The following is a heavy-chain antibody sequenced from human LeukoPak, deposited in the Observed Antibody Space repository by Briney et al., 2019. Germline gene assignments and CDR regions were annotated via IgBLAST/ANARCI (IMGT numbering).Heavy chain of an antibody. CDR1: GGSISSGGSS. J-gene: IGHJ3*02. D-gene: IGHD2-21*02. V-gene: IGHV4-31*03. CDR2: ISYSGYT. CDR3: ARGADRSSCGSDCYEGAFDI. Sequence: PSETLSLTCTVSGGSISSGGSSWNWIRQHPGKGLEWIGYISYSGYTYDNPSLKSRLTISADTSKTQFSLKLRSVTAADTAVYYCARGADRSSCGSDCYEGAFDIWGQGTMVTVSS.